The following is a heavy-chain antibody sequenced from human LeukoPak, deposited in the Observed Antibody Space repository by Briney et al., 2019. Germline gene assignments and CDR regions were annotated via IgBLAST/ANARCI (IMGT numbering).Heavy chain of an antibody. D-gene: IGHD2/OR15-2a*01. V-gene: IGHV4-59*01. CDR2: IYYSGST. CDR3: ARVIRSGYYFDY. CDR1: GGSISSYY. Sequence: SETLSLTCTVSGGSISSYYWSWIRQPPGKGLEWIGYIYYSGSTNYNPSLKSRVTISVDTSKNQFSLKLSSVTAADTAVYYCARVIRSGYYFDYWGQGTLVTVSS. J-gene: IGHJ4*02.